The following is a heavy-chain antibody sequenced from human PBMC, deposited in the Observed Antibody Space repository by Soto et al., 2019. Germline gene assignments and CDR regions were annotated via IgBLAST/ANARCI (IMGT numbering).Heavy chain of an antibody. J-gene: IGHJ3*02. V-gene: IGHV4-30-2*01. CDR2: IYHSGST. Sequence: SETMSLRSSVSEGTSVNVGDRWSCNRQPPGKGLEWIGYIYHSGSTYYNPSLKSRVTISVDTAKNQFSLKLSSVTAADTAVYFCARGLISSYYLYNAFDIWGQGTMVTVSS. CDR1: EGTSVNVGDR. CDR3: ARGLISSYYLYNAFDI. D-gene: IGHD3-22*01.